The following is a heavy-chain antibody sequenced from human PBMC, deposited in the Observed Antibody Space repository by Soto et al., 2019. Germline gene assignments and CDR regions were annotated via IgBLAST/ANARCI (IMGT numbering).Heavy chain of an antibody. CDR1: GGSVSSGSYY. J-gene: IGHJ5*02. Sequence: PSETLSLTCTVSGGSVSSGSYYWSWIRQPPGKGLEWIGYIYYSGSTNYNPSLKSRVTISVDTSKNQFSLKLSSVTAADTAVYYCARDGRGEYCSGGSCYSVSWFDPWGQGTLVTVSS. D-gene: IGHD2-15*01. V-gene: IGHV4-61*01. CDR3: ARDGRGEYCSGGSCYSVSWFDP. CDR2: IYYSGST.